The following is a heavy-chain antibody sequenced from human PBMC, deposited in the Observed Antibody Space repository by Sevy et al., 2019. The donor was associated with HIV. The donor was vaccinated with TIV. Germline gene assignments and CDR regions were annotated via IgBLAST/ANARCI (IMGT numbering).Heavy chain of an antibody. D-gene: IGHD7-27*01. CDR1: GFTVSSNY. Sequence: GGSLRLSCAASGFTVSSNYMSWVRQAPGKGLEWVSVIYSSGNTYYADSVKGRFTISRDNSKNTLYLQMNNLGAEDTAVYYCARFPTGMWGQGTLVTVSS. V-gene: IGHV3-53*01. CDR2: IYSSGNT. J-gene: IGHJ4*02. CDR3: ARFPTGM.